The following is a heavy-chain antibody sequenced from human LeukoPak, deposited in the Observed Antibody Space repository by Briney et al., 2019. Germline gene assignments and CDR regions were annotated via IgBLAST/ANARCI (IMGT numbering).Heavy chain of an antibody. CDR3: AKCGGGSCYSNYFDY. D-gene: IGHD2-15*01. CDR2: ISGSGGST. J-gene: IGHJ4*02. V-gene: IGHV3-23*01. Sequence: GGSLRLSCAASGFTFSTYWMTWVRQAPGKGLEWVSVISGSGGSTYYADSVKGRFTISRDNSKNTLYLQMNSLRAEDTAVYYCAKCGGGSCYSNYFDYWGQGTLVTVSS. CDR1: GFTFSTYW.